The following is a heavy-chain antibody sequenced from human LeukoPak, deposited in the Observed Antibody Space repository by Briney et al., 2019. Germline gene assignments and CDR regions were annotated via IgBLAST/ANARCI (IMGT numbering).Heavy chain of an antibody. J-gene: IGHJ4*02. V-gene: IGHV4-30-4*01. D-gene: IGHD3-10*01. CDR2: IYYSGST. CDR1: GGSISSGDYY. CDR3: SRGFGEFVFDY. Sequence: ASQTLSLTCTVSGGSISSGDYYWSWIRQPPGKGLEWIGYIYYSGSTYYNLSLKSRVTISVDTSKYQFSLKLSSVTAADTAVYYCSRGFGEFVFDYWGQGTLVTVSS.